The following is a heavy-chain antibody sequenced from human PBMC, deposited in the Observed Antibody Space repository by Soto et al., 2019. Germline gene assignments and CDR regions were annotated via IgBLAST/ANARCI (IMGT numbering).Heavy chain of an antibody. CDR2: MNPNSGNT. CDR1: GYTFTSYD. D-gene: IGHD6-19*01. CDR3: ARKRSSGWSRGWFDP. V-gene: IGHV1-8*01. J-gene: IGHJ5*02. Sequence: ASVKVSFKASGYTFTSYDINWLRQATGQGLEWMGWMNPNSGNTGYAQKFQGRVTMTRNTSISTAYMELSSLRSEDTAVYYCARKRSSGWSRGWFDPWGQGTLVTVSS.